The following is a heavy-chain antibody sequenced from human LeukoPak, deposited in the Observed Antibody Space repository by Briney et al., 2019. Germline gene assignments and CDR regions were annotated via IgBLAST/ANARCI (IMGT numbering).Heavy chain of an antibody. J-gene: IGHJ3*02. V-gene: IGHV1-69*13. CDR1: GGTFSSYA. Sequence: GASVKVSCKASGGTFSSYAISWVRQAPGQGLEWMGGIIPIFGTANYAQKFQGRVTITADESTSTAYMELSSLRSEDTAVYYCARDGLPRYCSSTSCYRYAFDIWGQGTMVTVSS. CDR2: IIPIFGTA. D-gene: IGHD2-2*01. CDR3: ARDGLPRYCSSTSCYRYAFDI.